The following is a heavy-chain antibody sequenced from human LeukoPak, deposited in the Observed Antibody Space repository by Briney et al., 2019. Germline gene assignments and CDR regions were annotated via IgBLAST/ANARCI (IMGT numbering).Heavy chain of an antibody. D-gene: IGHD4-17*01. Sequence: GGSLRLSCAASGFTFSSYSMNWVRQAPGKGLEWVSSISSSGSYIYYADSVKGRFTISRDNAKNSLYLQMNSLRAEDTAVYYCARELLGYGDRDGYWGQGTLVTVSS. CDR1: GFTFSSYS. CDR2: ISSSGSYI. CDR3: ARELLGYGDRDGY. V-gene: IGHV3-21*01. J-gene: IGHJ4*02.